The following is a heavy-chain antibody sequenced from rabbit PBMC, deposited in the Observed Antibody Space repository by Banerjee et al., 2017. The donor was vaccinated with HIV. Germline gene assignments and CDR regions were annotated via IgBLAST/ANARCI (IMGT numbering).Heavy chain of an antibody. CDR1: GFSFSSSYY. Sequence: QEQLEESGGGLVKPGASLTLTCTASGFSFSSSYYMCWVRQAPGKGLELIACIYISSINTWYASWAKGRFTISKTSSTMVTLQMPTLSAPDPATSFCPSAPW. CDR3: PSAP. V-gene: IGHV1S45*01. J-gene: IGHJ1*01. CDR2: IYISSINT.